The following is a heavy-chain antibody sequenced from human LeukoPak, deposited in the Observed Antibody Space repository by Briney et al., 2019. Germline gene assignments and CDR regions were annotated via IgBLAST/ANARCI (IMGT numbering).Heavy chain of an antibody. CDR1: GYTFTSYD. J-gene: IGHJ4*02. CDR2: MNPNSGNT. CDR3: ARSTLGYPSYYFDY. D-gene: IGHD2-2*01. Sequence: GASVKVSCKASGYTFTSYDINWVRQATGQGLEWMGWMNPNSGNTGYAQKFQGRVTITGNTSISTAYMELSSLRSDDTAVYYCARSTLGYPSYYFDYWGQGALVTVSS. V-gene: IGHV1-8*03.